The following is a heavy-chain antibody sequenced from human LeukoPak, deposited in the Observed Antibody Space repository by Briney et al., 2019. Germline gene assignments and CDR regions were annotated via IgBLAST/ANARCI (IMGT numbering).Heavy chain of an antibody. D-gene: IGHD3-10*01. CDR1: EFSLSYYA. J-gene: IGHJ4*02. CDR2: ISSDGTTK. V-gene: IGHV3-30*14. CDR3: ARDSYYYGSGSYYSATDY. Sequence: GGSLRLSCAASEFSLSYYAMYWVRQAPGKGLEWVAAISSDGTTKYYADSVKGRFTISRDNSKNTLYLQMNSLRAEDTAVYYCARDSYYYGSGSYYSATDYWGQGTLVTVSS.